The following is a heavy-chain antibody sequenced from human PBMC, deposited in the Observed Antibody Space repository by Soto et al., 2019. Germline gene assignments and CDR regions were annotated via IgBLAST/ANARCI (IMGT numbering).Heavy chain of an antibody. Sequence: GESLKISCKGSGYSFTSYWIGWVRQMPGKGLEWMGIIYPGDSDTRYSPSFQGQVTISADKSISTAYLQWSSLKASDTAMYYCARRRMTMVRGVTSAAFDIWGQGTMVTVSS. D-gene: IGHD3-10*01. CDR3: ARRRMTMVRGVTSAAFDI. CDR2: IYPGDSDT. J-gene: IGHJ3*02. CDR1: GYSFTSYW. V-gene: IGHV5-51*01.